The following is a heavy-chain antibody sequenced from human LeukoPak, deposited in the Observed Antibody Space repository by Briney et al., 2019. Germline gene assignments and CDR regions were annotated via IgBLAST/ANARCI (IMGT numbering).Heavy chain of an antibody. Sequence: SETLSLTCTVSGGSISSYYWSWIRQPPGKGLEWIGYIYYSGSTNYNPSLKSRVTISVDTSKNQFSLKLSSVTAADTAVYYCASYRGQGGYYYDTWGQGTLVTVSS. CDR2: IYYSGST. J-gene: IGHJ4*02. CDR3: ASYRGQGGYYYDT. V-gene: IGHV4-59*08. D-gene: IGHD3-22*01. CDR1: GGSISSYY.